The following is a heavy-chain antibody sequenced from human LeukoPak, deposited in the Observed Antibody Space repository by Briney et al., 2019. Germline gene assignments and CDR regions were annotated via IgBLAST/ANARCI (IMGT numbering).Heavy chain of an antibody. D-gene: IGHD3-9*01. Sequence: GGSLRLSCAASGFTFSNYAVSWVRQAPGKGLEWVSAITGSGGNTYYADSVKGRFTISRDNSKNTVLLQMNSLRAEDTAVYYCAKWGDYDVLTGYYVSDYWGQGTLVTVSS. V-gene: IGHV3-23*01. CDR1: GFTFSNYA. CDR3: AKWGDYDVLTGYYVSDY. J-gene: IGHJ4*02. CDR2: ITGSGGNT.